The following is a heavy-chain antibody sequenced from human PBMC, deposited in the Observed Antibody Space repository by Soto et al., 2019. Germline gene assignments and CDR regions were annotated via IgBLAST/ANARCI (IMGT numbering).Heavy chain of an antibody. Sequence: ASVKVSCKASGYTFISLYIHWVRQAPGQGLEWMGIINPSGGSTTYAQKFQGRVTMTRDTSTSTVYMELSSLRSEDTAVYYCARGGSGSTSSPEAFDIWGQGTMVTVSS. D-gene: IGHD2-2*01. CDR1: GYTFISLY. CDR2: INPSGGST. J-gene: IGHJ3*02. CDR3: ARGGSGSTSSPEAFDI. V-gene: IGHV1-46*01.